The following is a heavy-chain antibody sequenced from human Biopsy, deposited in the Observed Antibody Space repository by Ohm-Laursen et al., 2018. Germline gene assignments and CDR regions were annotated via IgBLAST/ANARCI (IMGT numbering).Heavy chain of an antibody. CDR1: GYTFTDYS. Sequence: SVKVSCKSSGYTFTDYSIHWVRQAPGQGLEWMGWVNPNSGATNYAQKFQGRVTMTSDTSISTAYIELRRLISDDTAVYFCARDRMVTIITLFRADTFDIWGQGTLVSVSS. D-gene: IGHD3-10*01. CDR2: VNPNSGAT. CDR3: ARDRMVTIITLFRADTFDI. J-gene: IGHJ3*02. V-gene: IGHV1-2*02.